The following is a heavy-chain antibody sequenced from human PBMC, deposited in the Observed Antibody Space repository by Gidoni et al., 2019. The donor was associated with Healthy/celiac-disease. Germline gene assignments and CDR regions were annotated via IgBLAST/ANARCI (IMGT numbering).Heavy chain of an antibody. CDR2: IWYDGSNK. CDR3: ATDYDILTGYYQFDY. Sequence: QVQLVESGGGVVQPGRSLRLSCAASGFIFSSYGMHWVRQAPGKGLEWVAVIWYDGSNKYYADSVKGRFTISRDNSKNTLYLQMNSLRAEDTAVYYCATDYDILTGYYQFDYWGQGTLVTVSS. D-gene: IGHD3-9*01. CDR1: GFIFSSYG. J-gene: IGHJ4*02. V-gene: IGHV3-33*01.